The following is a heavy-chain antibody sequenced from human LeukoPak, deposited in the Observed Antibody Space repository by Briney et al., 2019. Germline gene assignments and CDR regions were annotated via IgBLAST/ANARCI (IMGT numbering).Heavy chain of an antibody. CDR2: ISNNGGYT. J-gene: IGHJ4*02. V-gene: IGHV3-23*01. D-gene: IGHD2-15*01. CDR3: AKQLGYCSDGSCYFPY. Sequence: RPGGSLRLSCAASGFTFSSYAMSWVRQAPGKGPEWVSAISNNGGYTYYADSVQGRFTISRDSSKSTLCLQMNSLRAEDTAVYYCAKQLGYCSDGSCYFPYWGQGTLVTVSS. CDR1: GFTFSSYA.